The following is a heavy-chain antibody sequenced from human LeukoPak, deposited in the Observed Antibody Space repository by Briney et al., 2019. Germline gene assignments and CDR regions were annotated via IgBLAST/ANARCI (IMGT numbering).Heavy chain of an antibody. CDR2: ISWNSGTI. J-gene: IGHJ4*02. Sequence: PGRSLRLSCVASGFTFDDYAMHWIRQVPGKGLEWDSGISWNSGTIEYADSVKGRFTISRDNAKNSLYLQMNSLRAEDMALYYCAKGTITVSLPSFGYWGQGTLVTVSS. D-gene: IGHD4-11*01. CDR3: AKGTITVSLPSFGY. CDR1: GFTFDDYA. V-gene: IGHV3-9*03.